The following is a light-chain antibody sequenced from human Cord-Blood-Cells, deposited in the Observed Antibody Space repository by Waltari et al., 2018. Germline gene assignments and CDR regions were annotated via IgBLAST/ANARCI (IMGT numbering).Light chain of an antibody. CDR3: QQYYSTPPT. CDR1: QSVLYSSNNKNY. J-gene: IGKJ1*01. Sequence: DIVMTHSPASLAVSLGQRSTLHCKSSQSVLYSSNNKNYLAWYQQKPGQPPKLLIYWASTRESGVPDRFSGSGSGTDFTLTISSLQAEDVAVYYCQQYYSTPPTFGQGTKVEIK. CDR2: WAS. V-gene: IGKV4-1*01.